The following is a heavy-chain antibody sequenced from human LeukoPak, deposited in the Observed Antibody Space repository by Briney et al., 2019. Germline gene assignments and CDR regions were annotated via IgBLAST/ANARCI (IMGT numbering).Heavy chain of an antibody. V-gene: IGHV3-48*03. CDR3: ARSLGAGDQDVLV. J-gene: IGHJ4*02. Sequence: PGGSLRLSCGGLELAFTVYGLNGCAQAPGKGLEWISYISRTGTTIYYADSVKGRFTISRDNAKNSLYLQMNSLRSEETGLYFCARSLGAGDQDVLVWGQGTLLTVSS. CDR2: ISRTGTTI. D-gene: IGHD2-21*02. CDR1: ELAFTVYG.